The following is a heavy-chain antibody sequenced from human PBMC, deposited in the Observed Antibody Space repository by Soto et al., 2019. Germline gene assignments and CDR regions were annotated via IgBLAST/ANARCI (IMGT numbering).Heavy chain of an antibody. CDR2: ISANSGNT. J-gene: IGHJ4*02. D-gene: IGHD5-12*01. Sequence: GASVKVSCKASGYTFSAYYMHWVRQAPGQGLEWMGWISANSGNTKFAQKLQGRVTMTTDTSTSTAYMELRSLRSDDTAVYYCASGPGAMATKLWGQGTLVTVSS. CDR1: GYTFSAYY. V-gene: IGHV1-18*01. CDR3: ASGPGAMATKL.